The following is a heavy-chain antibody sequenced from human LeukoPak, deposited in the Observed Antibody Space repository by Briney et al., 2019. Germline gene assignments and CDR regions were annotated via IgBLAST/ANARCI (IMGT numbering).Heavy chain of an antibody. CDR2: IYPGDSDT. D-gene: IGHD2-21*02. V-gene: IGHV5-51*01. CDR3: ARSLEGSGKNCGGDCHTFDY. Sequence: GESLKISCKGSGYSFTSYWIGWVRQMPGKGLEWMGIIYPGDSDTRYSPSFQGQVTISADKSISTAYLQWSSLKASDTAMYYCARSLEGSGKNCGGDCHTFDYWGQGTLVTVSS. CDR1: GYSFTSYW. J-gene: IGHJ4*02.